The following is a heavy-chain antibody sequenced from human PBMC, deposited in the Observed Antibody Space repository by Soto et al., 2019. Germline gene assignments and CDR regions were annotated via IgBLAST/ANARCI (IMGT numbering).Heavy chain of an antibody. CDR1: GGSISSSSCY. CDR2: IYYSGST. J-gene: IGHJ5*02. CDR3: ARPRGLTTVTSEGFDP. D-gene: IGHD4-17*01. Sequence: PSETLSLTCTVSGGSISSSSCYWGWIRQPPGKGLEWIGSIYYSGSTYYNPSLKSRVTISVDTSKNQFSLKLSSVTAADTAVYYCARPRGLTTVTSEGFDPWGQGTLVTVSS. V-gene: IGHV4-39*01.